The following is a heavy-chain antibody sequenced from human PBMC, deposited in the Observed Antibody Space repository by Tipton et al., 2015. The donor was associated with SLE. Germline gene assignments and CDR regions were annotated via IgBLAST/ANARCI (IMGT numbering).Heavy chain of an antibody. CDR2: TYTNGST. Sequence: TLSLTCTVSGGSISSYYWSWIRQPAGKGLEWIGRTYTNGSTNHNPSLKSRVTISVDTSKNQLSLKLSSVTAADTAVYYCARWYYDSSAYSFDYWGQGTLVTVSS. CDR3: ARWYYDSSAYSFDY. CDR1: GGSISSYY. D-gene: IGHD3-22*01. J-gene: IGHJ4*02. V-gene: IGHV4-4*07.